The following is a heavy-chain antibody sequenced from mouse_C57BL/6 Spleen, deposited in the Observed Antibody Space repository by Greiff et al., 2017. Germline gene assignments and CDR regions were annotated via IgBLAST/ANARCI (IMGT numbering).Heavy chain of an antibody. CDR2: IDPSDSYT. V-gene: IGHV1-50*01. Sequence: VQLQQPGAELVKPGASVKLSCKASGYTFTSYWMQWVKQRPGQGLEWIGEIDPSDSYTNYNQKFKGKATLTVDTSSSTAYMQLSSLTSEDSAVYYCARKGLDYLDYWGQGTTLTVSS. J-gene: IGHJ2*01. CDR1: GYTFTSYW. CDR3: ARKGLDYLDY.